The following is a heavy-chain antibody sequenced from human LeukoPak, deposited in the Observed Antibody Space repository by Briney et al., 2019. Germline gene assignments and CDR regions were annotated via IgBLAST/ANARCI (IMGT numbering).Heavy chain of an antibody. V-gene: IGHV1-2*06. Sequence: GASVKVSCKASGYTFTGYYMHWVRQAPGQGLEWMGRINPNSGGTNYAQKFQGRVTMTRDTSISTAYLELGRLRSDATAVYYCARGSSWFPRGYWGQGTLVTVSS. J-gene: IGHJ4*02. CDR3: ARGSSWFPRGY. D-gene: IGHD6-13*01. CDR2: INPNSGGT. CDR1: GYTFTGYY.